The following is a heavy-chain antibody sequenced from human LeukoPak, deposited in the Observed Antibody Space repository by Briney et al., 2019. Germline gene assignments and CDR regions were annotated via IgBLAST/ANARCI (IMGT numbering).Heavy chain of an antibody. V-gene: IGHV3-9*01. CDR2: ITWNSDTI. CDR3: ARDPSDFALGDYSPGWFDP. Sequence: GGSLRLSCAASGFTFDDYAMHWVRQAPGKGLEWVSGITWNSDTIGYADSVKGRFTISRDNAKNSLYLQMNSLRAEDTAVYYCARDPSDFALGDYSPGWFDPWGQGTLVTVSS. CDR1: GFTFDDYA. J-gene: IGHJ5*02. D-gene: IGHD4-17*01.